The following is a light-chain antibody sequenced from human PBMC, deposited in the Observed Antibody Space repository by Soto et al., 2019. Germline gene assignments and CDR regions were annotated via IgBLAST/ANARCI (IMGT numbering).Light chain of an antibody. J-gene: IGKJ2*03. Sequence: VHMTQSPSTLSASVGDRVTITCRASQSISSWVAWYQQKPGQVPKLLIYDAPPLESGVPSRFSGNKSGTEFTHTVNGLQPDDCATYYCQQYDGFQYSFGQGTKLEI. CDR3: QQYDGFQYS. CDR1: QSISSW. CDR2: DAP. V-gene: IGKV1-5*01.